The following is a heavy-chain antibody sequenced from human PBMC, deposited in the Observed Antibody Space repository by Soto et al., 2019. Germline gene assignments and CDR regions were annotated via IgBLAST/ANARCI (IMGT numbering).Heavy chain of an antibody. V-gene: IGHV1-18*01. J-gene: IGHJ2*01. CDR1: GYTFTSYG. D-gene: IGHD3-10*01. Sequence: QVQLVQSGAEVKKPGASVKVSCKASGYTFTSYGISWVRQAPGQGLEWMGWISAYNGNTNYAQKLKGRVTMTTDTSTSTAYMELGSLRSDDTAVYYCARDYYGSGTHPPRYFDLWGRGTLVTVSS. CDR2: ISAYNGNT. CDR3: ARDYYGSGTHPPRYFDL.